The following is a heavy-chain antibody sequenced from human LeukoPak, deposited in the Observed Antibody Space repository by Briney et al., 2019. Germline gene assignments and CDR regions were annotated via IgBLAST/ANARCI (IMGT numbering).Heavy chain of an antibody. CDR1: GFTFSSYS. CDR3: ARGGYYDSSGYVHFDY. Sequence: GGSLRLSCAASGFTFSSYSMNWVRQAPGKGLEWVSSISSSSSYIYYADSVKGRFTISRDNAKNSLYLQMNSLRAEDTAVYYCARGGYYDSSGYVHFDYWGQGTLVTVSS. D-gene: IGHD3-22*01. CDR2: ISSSSSYI. V-gene: IGHV3-21*01. J-gene: IGHJ4*02.